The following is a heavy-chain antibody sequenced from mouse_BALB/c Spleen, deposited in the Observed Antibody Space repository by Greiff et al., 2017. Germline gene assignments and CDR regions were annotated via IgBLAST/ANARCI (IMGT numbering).Heavy chain of an antibody. CDR1: GFTFSSFG. J-gene: IGHJ2*01. CDR2: ISSGSSTI. CDR3: ARSSYDYDFDY. D-gene: IGHD2-4*01. Sequence: EVKLMESGGGLVQPGGSRKLSCAASGFTFSSFGMHWVRQAPEKGLEWVAYISSGSSTIYYADTVKGRFTISRDNPKNTLFLQMTSLRSEDTAMYYCARSSYDYDFDYWGQGTTLTVSS. V-gene: IGHV5-17*02.